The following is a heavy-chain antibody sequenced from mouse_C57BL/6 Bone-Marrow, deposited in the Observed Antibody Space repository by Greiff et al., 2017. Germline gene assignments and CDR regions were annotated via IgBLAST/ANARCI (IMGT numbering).Heavy chain of an antibody. CDR1: GYSFTDYN. V-gene: IGHV1-39*01. CDR2: INPNYGTT. CDR3: ARADYSNLDYAMDY. D-gene: IGHD2-5*01. Sequence: LVESGPELVKPGASVKISCKASGYSFTDYNMNWVKQSTGKSLEWIGVINPNYGTTSYNQKFKGKATLTVDQSSSTAYMQLNSLTSEDSAVYYCARADYSNLDYAMDYWGQGTSVTVSS. J-gene: IGHJ4*01.